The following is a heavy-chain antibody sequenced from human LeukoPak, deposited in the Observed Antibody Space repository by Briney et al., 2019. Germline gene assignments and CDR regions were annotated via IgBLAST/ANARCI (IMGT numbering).Heavy chain of an antibody. CDR2: IYTSGST. CDR1: GGSISSYY. CDR3: ARDGGYSGNYSEWFDP. V-gene: IGHV4-4*07. J-gene: IGHJ5*02. D-gene: IGHD1-26*01. Sequence: TSETLSLTCTVSGGSISSYYWSWIRQPAGKGLEWIGRIYTSGSTNYNPSLKSRVTMSVDTSKNQFSLKLSSVTAADTAVYYCARDGGYSGNYSEWFDPWGQGTLVTVSS.